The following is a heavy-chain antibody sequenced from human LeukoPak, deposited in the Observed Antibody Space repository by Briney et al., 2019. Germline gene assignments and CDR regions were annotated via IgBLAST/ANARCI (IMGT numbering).Heavy chain of an antibody. CDR2: IRSDGSSR. Sequence: GRSLRLSCAASGFTFSSYWMHWVRQAPGKGLVWVSRIRSDGSSRNYADSVRGQFTISRDNAKSTLYLQMNSLRAEDTAVYYCASGGSSDWYFNYWGQGTLVTVSS. D-gene: IGHD2-15*01. V-gene: IGHV3-74*01. J-gene: IGHJ4*02. CDR1: GFTFSSYW. CDR3: ASGGSSDWYFNY.